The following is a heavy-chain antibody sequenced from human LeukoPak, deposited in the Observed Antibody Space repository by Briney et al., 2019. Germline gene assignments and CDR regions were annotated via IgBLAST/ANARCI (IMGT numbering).Heavy chain of an antibody. CDR1: GYTFTGYY. CDR2: INPNSGGT. V-gene: IGHV1-2*02. J-gene: IGHJ3*02. CDR3: ARDIAVAGTDAFDI. D-gene: IGHD6-19*01. Sequence: ASVTVSCKASGYTFTGYYMHWVRRAPGQGLEWMGWINPNSGGTNYAQKFQGRVTMTRDTSISTAYMELSRLRSDDTAVYYCARDIAVAGTDAFDIWGQGTMVTVSS.